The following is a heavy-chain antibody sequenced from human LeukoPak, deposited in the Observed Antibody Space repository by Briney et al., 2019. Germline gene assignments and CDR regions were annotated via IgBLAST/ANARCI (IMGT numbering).Heavy chain of an antibody. J-gene: IGHJ4*02. CDR2: TYYRSKWYI. Sequence: SQTLSVTCAISGDSVFSNIAAWNWIRQSPSRGLEWLGRTYYRSKWYIDYAVSVKGRITINPDTSKNQFSLQLNSVTPEDTAVYYCARQYDYGSRRFAIDYWGLGTLVTVSS. D-gene: IGHD3-10*01. V-gene: IGHV6-1*01. CDR3: ARQYDYGSRRFAIDY. CDR1: GDSVFSNIAA.